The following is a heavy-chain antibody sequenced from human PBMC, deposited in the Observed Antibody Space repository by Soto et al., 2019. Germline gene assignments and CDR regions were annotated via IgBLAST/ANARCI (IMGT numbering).Heavy chain of an antibody. CDR1: GFTVSGNS. Sequence: GGSLRLSCAASGFTVSGNSMTWVRQAPGNTLEWVSFTYSGGSTYFADSVKGRFTISRDTSKNTLYLQMNSLKAEDTAVYYCASLENSGTYLDYRGQGTLVTVSS. CDR2: TYSGGST. V-gene: IGHV3-53*01. CDR3: ASLENSGTYLDY. D-gene: IGHD1-26*01. J-gene: IGHJ4*02.